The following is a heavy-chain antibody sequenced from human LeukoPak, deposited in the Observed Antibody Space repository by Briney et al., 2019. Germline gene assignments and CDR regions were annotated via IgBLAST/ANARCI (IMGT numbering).Heavy chain of an antibody. CDR2: IYTSGST. CDR1: GGSISSYY. CDR3: ARDLRYQLLYDAFDI. Sequence: SETLSLTCTVSGGSISSYYWSWIRQPAGKGLEWIGRIYTSGSTNYNPSLKSRVTMSVDTSKNQFSLKLSSVTAADTAVYYCARDLRYQLLYDAFDIWGQGTMVTVSS. D-gene: IGHD2-2*02. V-gene: IGHV4-4*07. J-gene: IGHJ3*02.